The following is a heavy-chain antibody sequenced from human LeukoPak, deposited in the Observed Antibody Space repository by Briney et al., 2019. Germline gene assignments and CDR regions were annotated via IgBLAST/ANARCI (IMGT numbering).Heavy chain of an antibody. CDR2: ISSDGRDK. CDR1: GFTFSGYA. D-gene: IGHD5/OR15-5a*01. Sequence: PGRSLRLSCAASGFTFSGYAIHWVRQAPGQGLEWVAVISSDGRDKHHADSVKGRFTISRDNSKNTLYLQTNSLRAEDTAVYYCARDLRRFAAYYFDYWGQGTLVTVSS. CDR3: ARDLRRFAAYYFDY. J-gene: IGHJ4*02. V-gene: IGHV3-30*03.